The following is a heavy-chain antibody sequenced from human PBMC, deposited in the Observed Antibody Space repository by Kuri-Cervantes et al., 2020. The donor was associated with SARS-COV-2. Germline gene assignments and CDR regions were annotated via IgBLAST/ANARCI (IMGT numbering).Heavy chain of an antibody. CDR3: ARHSGGLGYNDY. V-gene: IGHV5-51*01. J-gene: IGHJ4*02. D-gene: IGHD5-18*01. Sequence: KVSCKGSGYSFTSYWIGWVRQMPGKGLEWMGIIYPGDSDTRYSPSFQGQVTISADRYISTAYLQWSSLKASDTAIYYCARHSGGLGYNDYWGQGTLVTVSS. CDR2: IYPGDSDT. CDR1: GYSFTSYW.